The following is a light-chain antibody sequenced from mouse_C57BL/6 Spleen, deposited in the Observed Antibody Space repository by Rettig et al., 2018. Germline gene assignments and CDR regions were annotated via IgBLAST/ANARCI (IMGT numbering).Light chain of an antibody. CDR1: QCISDY. Sequence: ATLSVTPGDRVSLSCRASQCISDYLHWYQPKSHESPRLLIKYASQSISGIPSRFSGSGSGSDFTLSINSVEPEDVGVYYCQNGHSFPLTFGAGTKLELK. CDR3: QNGHSFPLT. CDR2: YAS. V-gene: IGKV5-39*01. J-gene: IGKJ5*01.